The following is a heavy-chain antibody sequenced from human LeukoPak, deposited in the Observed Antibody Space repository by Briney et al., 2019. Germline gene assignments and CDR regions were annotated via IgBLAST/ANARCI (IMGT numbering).Heavy chain of an antibody. V-gene: IGHV3-74*01. CDR1: GFTFSSYW. D-gene: IGHD5-18*01. J-gene: IGHJ4*02. CDR3: ARVIQRGYPWLYYFDY. Sequence: PGGSLRLSCAASGFTFSSYWMHWVRQAPGKGLGWVSRINSDGSSTSYADSVKGRFTISRDNAKNTLYLQMNSLRAEDTAVYYCARVIQRGYPWLYYFDYWGQGTLVTVSS. CDR2: INSDGSST.